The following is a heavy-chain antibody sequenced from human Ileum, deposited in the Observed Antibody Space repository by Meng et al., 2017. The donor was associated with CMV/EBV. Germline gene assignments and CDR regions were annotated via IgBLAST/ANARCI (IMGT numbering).Heavy chain of an antibody. CDR1: GFTFSSYA. V-gene: IGHV3-23*01. D-gene: IGHD2-2*01. Sequence: GESLKISCAASGFTFSSYAMSWVRQAPGKGLEWVSAIIGSGGSTYYADSVKGRFTISRDKSKNTLYLQMNSLRAEDTAVYYCAKDGPVVVVPADYWGQGTLVTVSS. J-gene: IGHJ4*02. CDR2: IIGSGGST. CDR3: AKDGPVVVVPADY.